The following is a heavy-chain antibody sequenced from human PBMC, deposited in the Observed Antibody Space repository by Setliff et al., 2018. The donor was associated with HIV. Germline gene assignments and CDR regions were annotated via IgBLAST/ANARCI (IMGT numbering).Heavy chain of an antibody. CDR3: ARGHESRSSFDY. D-gene: IGHD6-6*01. CDR2: IGVHNDNS. CDR1: TNTFLNYG. J-gene: IGHJ4*02. V-gene: IGHV1-18*01. Sequence: ASVKVSCKAPTNTFLNYGISWVRQAPGQGLEWMGWIGVHNDNSNYAQRFRDRVTMTTDIPTSTAYMELRGLRSDDTAVYYCARGHESRSSFDYWGQGTLVTVSS.